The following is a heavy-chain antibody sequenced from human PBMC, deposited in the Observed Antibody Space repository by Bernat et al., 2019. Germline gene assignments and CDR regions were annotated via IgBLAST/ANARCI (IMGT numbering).Heavy chain of an antibody. CDR3: ARGGLLWFGDPFDF. V-gene: IGHV4-59*01. CDR1: GGSIHSFY. Sequence: QVQLQESGPGLVKPSETPALTCTVSGGSIHSFYWSWIRQPPGKGLEWIAYVSNSGASKYNPSLRSRVTISIDTSNNQFSLKLNSVTAADTAVYYCARGGLLWFGDPFDFWGQGTLVTVSS. J-gene: IGHJ4*02. CDR2: VSNSGAS. D-gene: IGHD3-10*01.